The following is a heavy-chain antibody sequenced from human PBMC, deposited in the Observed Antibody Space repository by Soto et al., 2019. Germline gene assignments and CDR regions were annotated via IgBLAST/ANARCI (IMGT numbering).Heavy chain of an antibody. CDR1: GGSISSSSYY. Sequence: PSETLSLTCTVSGGSISSSSYYWGWIRQPPGKGLEWIGSIYYSGSTYYNPSLKSRVTISVDTSKNQFSLKLSSVTAADTAVYYCARSSYYDSSGHDYWGQGTLVTVSS. J-gene: IGHJ4*02. V-gene: IGHV4-39*01. CDR3: ARSSYYDSSGHDY. D-gene: IGHD3-22*01. CDR2: IYYSGST.